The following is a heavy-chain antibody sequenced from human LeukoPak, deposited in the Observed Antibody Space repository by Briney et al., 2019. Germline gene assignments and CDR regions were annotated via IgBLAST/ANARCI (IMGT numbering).Heavy chain of an antibody. V-gene: IGHV4-4*07. J-gene: IGHJ4*02. CDR1: GGSISSYY. CDR3: ARENSGSYREFDN. CDR2: IYTSGST. Sequence: SETLSLTCTVSGGSISSYYWSWIRQPAGKGLEWIGRIYTSGSTNYNASLKSRVSMSVDTSKNQFSLKLSSVTAADTAVFYCARENSGSYREFDNWGQGTLVTVSS. D-gene: IGHD1-26*01.